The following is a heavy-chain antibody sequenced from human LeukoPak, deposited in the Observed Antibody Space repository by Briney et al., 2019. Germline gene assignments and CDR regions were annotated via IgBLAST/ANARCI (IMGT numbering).Heavy chain of an antibody. CDR3: ARDLLYCSSTSCRLVDGMDV. D-gene: IGHD2-2*01. J-gene: IGHJ6*04. V-gene: IGHV4-61*01. Sequence: SETLSLTCTVSGGSVSSGSYYWSRIRHPPGKGLEWIGYIYYSGSTNYNPSLKSRVTISVDTSKNQFSLKLSSVTAADTAVYYCARDLLYCSSTSCRLVDGMDVWGKGTTVTVSS. CDR1: GGSVSSGSYY. CDR2: IYYSGST.